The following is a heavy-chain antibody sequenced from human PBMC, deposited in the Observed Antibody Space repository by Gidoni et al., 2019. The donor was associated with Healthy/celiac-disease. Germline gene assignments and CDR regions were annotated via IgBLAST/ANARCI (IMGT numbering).Heavy chain of an antibody. D-gene: IGHD6-19*01. CDR1: GGSFSGYY. CDR2: INHSGST. Sequence: QVQLQQWGAGLLKPSETLSLTCAVYGGSFSGYYWSWIRQPPGKGLEWIGEINHSGSTNYNPSLKSRVTISVDTSKNQFSLKLSSVTAADTAVYYCAREVGSSGWSKRAKTSFDYWGQGTLVTVSS. CDR3: AREVGSSGWSKRAKTSFDY. J-gene: IGHJ4*02. V-gene: IGHV4-34*01.